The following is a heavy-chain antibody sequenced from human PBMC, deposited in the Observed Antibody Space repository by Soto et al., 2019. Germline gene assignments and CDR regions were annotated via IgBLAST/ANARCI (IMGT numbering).Heavy chain of an antibody. CDR3: ARRVNYYDSSGYKNWFDP. Sequence: ASVKVSCKASGYTFTGYYMHWVRQAPGQGLGWMGWINPNSGGTNYAQKFQGRVTMTRDTSINTAYMELSRLRSDDTAVYYCARRVNYYDSSGYKNWFDPWGQGTLVTVS. CDR2: INPNSGGT. J-gene: IGHJ5*02. CDR1: GYTFTGYY. D-gene: IGHD3-22*01. V-gene: IGHV1-2*02.